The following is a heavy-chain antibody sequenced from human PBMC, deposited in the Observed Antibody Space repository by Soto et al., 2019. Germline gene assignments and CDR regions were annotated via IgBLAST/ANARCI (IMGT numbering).Heavy chain of an antibody. CDR2: IRDKAHTYTT. J-gene: IGHJ4*02. CDR1: GFSFSDHY. CDR3: ARAIVRGNYFDY. V-gene: IGHV3-72*01. Sequence: EVQLVESGGGLVQPGGSLRLSCAASGFSFSDHYMDWVRQAPGKGLEWVARIRDKAHTYTTEYAASVKGRFTISRDDSENSLDMQMNNLKNEDTAVYYCARAIVRGNYFDYWGQGALVTVSS. D-gene: IGHD3-10*01.